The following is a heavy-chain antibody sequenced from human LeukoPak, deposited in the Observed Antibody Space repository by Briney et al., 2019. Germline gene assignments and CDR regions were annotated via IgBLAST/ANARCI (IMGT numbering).Heavy chain of an antibody. CDR2: IYFTGTT. J-gene: IGHJ4*02. D-gene: IGHD6-13*01. Sequence: SETLSLTCSVSGVSISGYYWSWIRQPPGKGLEWIGYIYFTGTTNYYPSLQSRVTISLDTSKNQFSLKLRSVTAADTAVYYCARGGSWYGDWGQGTLVTVSS. CDR3: ARGGSWYGD. CDR1: GVSISGYY. V-gene: IGHV4-59*08.